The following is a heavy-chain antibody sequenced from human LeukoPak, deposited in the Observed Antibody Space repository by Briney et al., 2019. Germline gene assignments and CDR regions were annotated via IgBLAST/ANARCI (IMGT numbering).Heavy chain of an antibody. CDR3: ARDGYRLSGYFYYMDV. V-gene: IGHV1-18*01. CDR2: INTHNGDT. J-gene: IGHJ6*03. Sequence: ASVKVSCKASGYTFASFGITWVRQAPGQGLEWMGWINTHNGDTNYAQTLQGRVTTTTDTSTSTAYMELRSLRSNDTAVYYCARDGYRLSGYFYYMDVWGKGTTVTVSS. D-gene: IGHD2-2*03. CDR1: GYTFASFG.